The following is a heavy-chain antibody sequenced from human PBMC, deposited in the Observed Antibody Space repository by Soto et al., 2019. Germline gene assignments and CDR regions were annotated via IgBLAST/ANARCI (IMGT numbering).Heavy chain of an antibody. D-gene: IGHD5-18*01. Sequence: SETLSLTCTVSGGSISSSSYYWGWIRQPPGKGLEWIGSFYYSGSIYYNPSLKSRVTISVDASKNQFSLKLSSVTAADTAVYYCTRGQLDTTMEAFRAYYSYFGMDVWGQGTTVTVSS. CDR2: FYYSGSI. CDR1: GGSISSSSYY. J-gene: IGHJ6*02. CDR3: TRGQLDTTMEAFRAYYSYFGMDV. V-gene: IGHV4-39*01.